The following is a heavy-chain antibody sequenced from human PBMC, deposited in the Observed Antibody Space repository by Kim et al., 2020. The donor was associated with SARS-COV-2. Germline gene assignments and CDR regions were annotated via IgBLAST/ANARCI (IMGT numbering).Heavy chain of an antibody. J-gene: IGHJ4*02. CDR2: P. D-gene: IGHD6-13*01. Sequence: PTYAQGFTGRFVFSLDTSVSTAYLQISSLKAEDTAVYYCARVIAAAAPDYWGQGTLVTVSS. V-gene: IGHV7-4-1*02. CDR3: ARVIAAAAPDY.